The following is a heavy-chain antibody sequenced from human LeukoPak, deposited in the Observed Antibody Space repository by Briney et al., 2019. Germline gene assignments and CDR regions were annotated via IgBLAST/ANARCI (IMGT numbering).Heavy chain of an antibody. D-gene: IGHD4-23*01. J-gene: IGHJ5*02. CDR2: ISGSGGST. Sequence: GGSLRLSCVVSGFTFSSYWMGWVRRAPGKGLEWVSAISGSGGSTYYADSVKGRFTISRDNAKNSLYLQMNSLRAEDTAVYYCARDYGGNSGWFDPWGQGTLVTVSS. CDR1: GFTFSSYW. CDR3: ARDYGGNSGWFDP. V-gene: IGHV3-23*01.